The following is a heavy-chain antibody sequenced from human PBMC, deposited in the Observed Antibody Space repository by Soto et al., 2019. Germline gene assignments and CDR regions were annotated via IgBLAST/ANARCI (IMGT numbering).Heavy chain of an antibody. V-gene: IGHV3-23*01. CDR3: AKVNTAMVTDAFDI. CDR1: GFTFSNYA. CDR2: LSGSGTST. D-gene: IGHD5-18*01. Sequence: GGSLRLSLAASGFTFSNYAMGWVPQAPGKGLECVSLLSGSGTSTYYGDSVKGRFTISRDNSKNTMYLQMNSLRAEDTAVYYCAKVNTAMVTDAFDIWGQGTTVTVSS. J-gene: IGHJ3*02.